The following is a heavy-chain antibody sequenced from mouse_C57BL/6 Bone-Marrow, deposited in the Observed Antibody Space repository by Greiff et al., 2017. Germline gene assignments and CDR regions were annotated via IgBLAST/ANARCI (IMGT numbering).Heavy chain of an antibody. CDR3: ARDYDYDYAMDY. Sequence: VQLQQSGPELVKPGASVKISCTASGYSFTDYNMYWVQQSNGKSLEWIGVISPNYGTTSYNQNFKGKATLTVDQASSTAYMQLNSLTSEDAAVYYCARDYDYDYAMDYWGQGTSVTVSS. CDR2: ISPNYGTT. CDR1: GYSFTDYN. J-gene: IGHJ4*01. V-gene: IGHV1-39*01. D-gene: IGHD2-4*01.